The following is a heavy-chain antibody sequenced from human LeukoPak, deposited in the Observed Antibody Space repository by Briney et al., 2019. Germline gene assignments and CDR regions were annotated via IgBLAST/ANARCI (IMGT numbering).Heavy chain of an antibody. CDR1: GGSISSYY. CDR2: IYYSGST. V-gene: IGHV4-59*08. CDR3: ARPTIAVAGTGGDDAFDI. D-gene: IGHD6-19*01. J-gene: IGHJ3*02. Sequence: SETLSLTCTVSGGSISSYYWSWIRQPPGKGLEWIGYIYYSGSTNYNPSLKSRVTISVDTSKNQFSLKLSSVTAADTAVYYCARPTIAVAGTGGDDAFDIWGQGTMVTVSS.